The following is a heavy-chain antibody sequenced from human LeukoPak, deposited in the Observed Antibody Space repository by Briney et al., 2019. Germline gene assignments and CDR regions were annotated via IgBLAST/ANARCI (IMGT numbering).Heavy chain of an antibody. J-gene: IGHJ4*02. Sequence: SETLSLTCAVSGGSISNSNWWSWVRQPPGKGLVWIGQTYHSGSTNYSPSLKSRVTISIDKSKNQFSLKLSSVTAADTAVYYCARGNSNGYYYFDYWGQGILVTVSS. D-gene: IGHD3-22*01. CDR2: TYHSGST. V-gene: IGHV4-4*02. CDR1: GGSISNSNW. CDR3: ARGNSNGYYYFDY.